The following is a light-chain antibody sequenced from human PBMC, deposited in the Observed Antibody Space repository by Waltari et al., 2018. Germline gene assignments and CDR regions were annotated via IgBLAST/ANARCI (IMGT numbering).Light chain of an antibody. CDR3: QSYDSSLSGSV. V-gene: IGLV1-40*01. CDR2: GNS. J-gene: IGLJ3*02. Sequence: QSMLAQPPSVSGAPGQRVTISCSGSSSNIGAGSDVTWYQHLPGTAPKLLIYGNSNRPSGVPDRFSGSKSGTSASLAITGLQAEDEADYYCQSYDSSLSGSVFGGGTKLTVL. CDR1: SSNIGAGSD.